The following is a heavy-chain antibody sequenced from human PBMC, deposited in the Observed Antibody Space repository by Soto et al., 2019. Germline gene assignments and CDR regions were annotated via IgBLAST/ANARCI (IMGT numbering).Heavy chain of an antibody. CDR2: IYHSGST. CDR3: ARAIVLGYCSSTSCYDGIWFDP. D-gene: IGHD2-2*01. J-gene: IGHJ5*02. CDR1: GGSISSGGYS. V-gene: IGHV4-30-2*01. Sequence: SETLSLTCAVSGGSISSGGYSWSWIRQPPGKGLEWIGYIYHSGSTYYNPSLKSRVTISVDRSKNQFSLKLSSVTAADTAVYYCARAIVLGYCSSTSCYDGIWFDPWGQGTLVTVSS.